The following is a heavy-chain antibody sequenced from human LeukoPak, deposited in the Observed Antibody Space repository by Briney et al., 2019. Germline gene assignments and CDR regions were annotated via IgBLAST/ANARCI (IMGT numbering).Heavy chain of an antibody. J-gene: IGHJ4*02. D-gene: IGHD3-10*01. CDR2: VKEDGTTK. Sequence: PGGSLRLSCAASGFSFTNYWMSWVRQAPGKGLEWVANVKEDGTTKQYVDSVKGRFTISRDNAKNSLYLQMDSLRAEDTAVYYCVSQKEVPHCGQGTLVSVSS. V-gene: IGHV3-7*01. CDR1: GFSFTNYW. CDR3: VSQKEVPH.